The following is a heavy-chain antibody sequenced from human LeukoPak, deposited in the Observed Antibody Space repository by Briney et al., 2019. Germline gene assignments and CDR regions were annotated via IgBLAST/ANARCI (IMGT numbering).Heavy chain of an antibody. Sequence: SETLSLTCAVSGYSISSGYYWGWIRQPPGKGLEWIGYIYYSGSTNYNPSLKSRVTISVDTSKNQFSLKLSSVTAADTAVYYCARDAEDYGDRFDYWGQGTLVTVSS. V-gene: IGHV4-61*01. CDR1: GYSISSGYY. CDR3: ARDAEDYGDRFDY. D-gene: IGHD4/OR15-4a*01. J-gene: IGHJ4*02. CDR2: IYYSGST.